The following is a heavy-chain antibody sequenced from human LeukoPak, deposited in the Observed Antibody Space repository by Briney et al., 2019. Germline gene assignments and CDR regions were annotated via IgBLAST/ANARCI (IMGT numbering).Heavy chain of an antibody. D-gene: IGHD4-11*01. CDR2: IYYRSKWYI. J-gene: IGHJ6*03. V-gene: IGHV6-1*01. CDR1: GDSVSSKSAG. CDR3: ARGPLTTVTPYYYYYMDV. Sequence: SQSLSLTCAISGDSVSSKSAGWSWIRQSPSRGLEWLGRIYYRSKWYIDYAVSVTSRISINPDTSKNQFSLQLNSVTPEDTAVYYCARGPLTTVTPYYYYYMDVWGKGTTVTVSS.